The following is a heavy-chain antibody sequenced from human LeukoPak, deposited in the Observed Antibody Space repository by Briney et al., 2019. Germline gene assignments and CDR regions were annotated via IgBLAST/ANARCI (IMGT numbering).Heavy chain of an antibody. J-gene: IGHJ4*02. CDR1: GGTFSSYA. Sequence: SVKVSCKASGGTFSSYAISWVRQAPGQGLEWMGRIIPILGIANYAQKFQGRVTITADKSTSTAYMELSSLRSEDTAVYYCARGTYDILTGPPHPFDYWGQGTLVTVSS. CDR3: ARGTYDILTGPPHPFDY. D-gene: IGHD3-9*01. V-gene: IGHV1-69*04. CDR2: IIPILGIA.